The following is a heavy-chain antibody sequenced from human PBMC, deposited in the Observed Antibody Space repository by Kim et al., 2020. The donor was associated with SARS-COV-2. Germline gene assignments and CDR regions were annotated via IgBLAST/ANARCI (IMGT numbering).Heavy chain of an antibody. CDR3: ARHCRGIAVAGKGGHYFDY. J-gene: IGHJ4*02. V-gene: IGHV4-39*01. D-gene: IGHD6-19*01. Sequence: SRVTISVDTSKNQFSLKLSSVTAADTAVYYGARHCRGIAVAGKGGHYFDYWGQGTLVTVSS.